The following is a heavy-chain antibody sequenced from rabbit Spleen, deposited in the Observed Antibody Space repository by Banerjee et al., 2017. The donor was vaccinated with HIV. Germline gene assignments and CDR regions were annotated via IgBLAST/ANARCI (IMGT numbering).Heavy chain of an antibody. D-gene: IGHD8-1*01. V-gene: IGHV1S40*01. J-gene: IGHJ6*01. CDR2: IDTGSSGFT. CDR3: ARDSGSSFSSYGMAL. CDR1: GVSFSSSSY. Sequence: QSLEESGGDLVKPGASLTLTCTASGVSFSSSSYMCWVRQAPGKGLEWIACIDTGSSGFTYFATWAKGRFTCSKTSSTTVTLQMTRLTAADTATYFCARDSGSSFSSYGMALWGQGPLVTVS.